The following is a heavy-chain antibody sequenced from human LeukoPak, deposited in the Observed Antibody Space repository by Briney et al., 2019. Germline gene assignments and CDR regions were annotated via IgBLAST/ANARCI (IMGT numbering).Heavy chain of an antibody. CDR1: GGSFSGYY. CDR3: ARGPYIVVVPAACRRGWFDP. CDR2: INHSGST. Sequence: PSETLSLTCAVYGGSFSGYYWSWIRQPPGKGLEWIGEINHSGSTNYNPSLKSRVTISVDTSKNQFSLKLSSVTAADTAVYYCARGPYIVVVPAACRRGWFDPWGQGTLVTVSS. D-gene: IGHD2-2*01. J-gene: IGHJ5*02. V-gene: IGHV4-34*01.